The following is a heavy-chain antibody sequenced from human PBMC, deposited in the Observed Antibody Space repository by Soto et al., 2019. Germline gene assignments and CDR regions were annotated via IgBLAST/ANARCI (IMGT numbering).Heavy chain of an antibody. CDR2: ISWNSGSI. J-gene: IGHJ6*03. V-gene: IGHV3-9*01. D-gene: IGHD3-3*01. CDR3: AKGGEYQLLPSYDFWSGSTMDV. Sequence: GGSLRLSCAASGFTFDDYAIHWVRQAPGKGLEWVSGISWNSGSIGYADSVKGRFTISRDNAKNSLYLQMNSLRAEDTALYYCAKGGEYQLLPSYDFWSGSTMDVWGKGTTVTVSS. CDR1: GFTFDDYA.